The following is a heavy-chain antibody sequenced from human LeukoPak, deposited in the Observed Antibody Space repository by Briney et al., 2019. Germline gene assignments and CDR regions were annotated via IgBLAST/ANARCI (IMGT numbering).Heavy chain of an antibody. CDR1: GYTFTGYY. Sequence: SVKVSCKASGYTFTGYYMHWVRQAPGQGLEWMGGIIPIFGTANYAQKFQGRVTITADESTSTAYMELSSLRSEDTAVYYCASSEGHPFTIFGSDYWGQGTLVTVSS. D-gene: IGHD3-3*01. CDR2: IIPIFGTA. V-gene: IGHV1-69*13. CDR3: ASSEGHPFTIFGSDY. J-gene: IGHJ4*02.